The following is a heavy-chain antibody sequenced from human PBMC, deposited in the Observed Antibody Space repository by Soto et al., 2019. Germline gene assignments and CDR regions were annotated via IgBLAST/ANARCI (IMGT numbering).Heavy chain of an antibody. CDR1: GYTFTDYG. Sequence: WASVKVSCKTSGYTFTDYGISWVRQAPGQGLEWMGWISTAHSDVGYAQKFQGRFTMTTDKSTSTAYMELRSLTSDDTAVYFCARDQTDIRQYWSQGTLVTVSS. V-gene: IGHV1-18*01. D-gene: IGHD3-9*01. CDR3: ARDQTDIRQY. J-gene: IGHJ4*02. CDR2: ISTAHSDV.